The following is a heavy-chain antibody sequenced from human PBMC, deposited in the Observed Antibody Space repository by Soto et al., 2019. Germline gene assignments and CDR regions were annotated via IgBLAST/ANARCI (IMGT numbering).Heavy chain of an antibody. CDR3: AREGVAPYYYYGMDV. J-gene: IGHJ6*02. V-gene: IGHV1-18*01. Sequence: QVQLVQSGAEVKKPGASVKVSCKASGYTFTRSGISWVRQAPGQGLEWMGWISTYNGDTNYAQTFQGRVTMTTDTSRSTVHMEVRSLRSDDTAVYYCAREGVAPYYYYGMDVWGQGTPVTVS. CDR1: GYTFTRSG. CDR2: ISTYNGDT.